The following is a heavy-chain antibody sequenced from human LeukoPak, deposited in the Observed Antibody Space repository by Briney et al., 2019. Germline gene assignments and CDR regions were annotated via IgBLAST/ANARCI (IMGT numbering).Heavy chain of an antibody. D-gene: IGHD6-19*01. V-gene: IGHV3-66*01. J-gene: IGHJ4*02. CDR3: AKFLGAVAGVFDY. CDR1: GFTVSSNY. CDR2: IYSGGST. Sequence: GGSLRLSCAASGFTVSSNYMSWVRQAPGKGLEWVSVIYSGGSTYYADPVKGRFTISRDNSKNTLYLQMNSLRAEDTAVYYCAKFLGAVAGVFDYWGQGTLVTVSS.